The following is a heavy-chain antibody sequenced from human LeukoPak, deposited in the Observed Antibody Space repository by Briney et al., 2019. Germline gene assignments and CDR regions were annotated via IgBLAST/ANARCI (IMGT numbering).Heavy chain of an antibody. J-gene: IGHJ2*01. V-gene: IGHV3-48*04. Sequence: PGGSLRLSCATSGFTFSSYSMNWVRQAPGKGLEWTSYISSASGSIYYADSVKGRFTISRDNAKNSLYLQMNSLRAEDTAVYYCARENQWYFDLWGRGTLVTASS. CDR1: GFTFSSYS. CDR2: ISSASGSI. D-gene: IGHD1-14*01. CDR3: ARENQWYFDL.